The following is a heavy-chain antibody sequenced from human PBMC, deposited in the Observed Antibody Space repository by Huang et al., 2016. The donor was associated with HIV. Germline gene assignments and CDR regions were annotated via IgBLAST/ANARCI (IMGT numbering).Heavy chain of an antibody. J-gene: IGHJ3*02. V-gene: IGHV3-48*01. Sequence: EVQLVESGGGLVQPGGSLGLSCAASGFTFSSHSMIWVRQAPGKGVGWISYITSRGHKVYYTDALEGRFTISRDNAKSSLYLQMNSLRAEDTALYYCARVGTYSYGVNALDIWGQGTLVTVSS. D-gene: IGHD5-18*01. CDR2: ITSRGHKV. CDR3: ARVGTYSYGVNALDI. CDR1: GFTFSSHS.